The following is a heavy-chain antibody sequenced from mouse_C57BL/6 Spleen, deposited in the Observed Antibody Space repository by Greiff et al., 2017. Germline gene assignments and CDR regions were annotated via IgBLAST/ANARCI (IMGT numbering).Heavy chain of an antibody. J-gene: IGHJ2*01. Sequence: EVKLMESGAELVRPGASVKLSCTASGFNIKDDYMHWVKQRPEQGLEWIGWIDPENGDTEYASKFQGKATITADTSSNTAYLQLSSLTSEDTAVYYCIPYGSSYNFDYWGQGTTLTVSS. D-gene: IGHD1-1*01. CDR2: IDPENGDT. CDR3: IPYGSSYNFDY. CDR1: GFNIKDDY. V-gene: IGHV14-4*01.